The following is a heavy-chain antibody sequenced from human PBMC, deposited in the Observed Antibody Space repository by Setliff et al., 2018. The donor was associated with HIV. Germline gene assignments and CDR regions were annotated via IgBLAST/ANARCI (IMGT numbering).Heavy chain of an antibody. J-gene: IGHJ4*02. CDR3: AGPGRSGWLWGGFVS. CDR2: IYYSGSN. Sequence: PSETLSLTCNVSGGSISTSRYYWIWARQPPGEGLEWIGNIYYSGSNYYNPSLQSRITISVDTSQNQFSLKVSSVTASDTAVYYCAGPGRSGWLWGGFVSWGQGTLVTVSS. V-gene: IGHV4-39*01. CDR1: GGSISTSRYY. D-gene: IGHD6-19*01.